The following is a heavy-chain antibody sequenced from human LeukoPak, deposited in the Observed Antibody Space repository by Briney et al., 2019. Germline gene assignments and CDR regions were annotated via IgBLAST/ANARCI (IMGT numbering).Heavy chain of an antibody. J-gene: IGHJ6*03. CDR2: ISSSGSTI. CDR1: GFTFSDYY. D-gene: IGHD2-2*01. Sequence: GGSLRLSCAASGFTFSDYYMSWIRQAPGKGLELVSYISSSGSTIYYADSVKGRFSISRDNAKNSLYLQMNSLRAEDTAVYYCARDGDIVVVPAYYMDVWGKGTTVTVSS. CDR3: ARDGDIVVVPAYYMDV. V-gene: IGHV3-11*04.